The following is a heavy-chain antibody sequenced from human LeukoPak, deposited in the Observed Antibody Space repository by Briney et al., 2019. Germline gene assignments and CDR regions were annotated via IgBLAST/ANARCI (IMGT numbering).Heavy chain of an antibody. CDR2: IYHSGST. D-gene: IGHD5-18*01. CDR1: GYSISSSHY. V-gene: IGHV4-38-2*01. J-gene: IGHJ4*02. CDR3: ASTGYNYAFDY. Sequence: PSETLSLTCAASGYSISSSHYWGWIRQPPGKGLEWIGIIYHSGSTYYNPSHKSRVTISVDTSKNQFSLKLNSVTATDTAVYYCASTGYNYAFDYWGQGTLVTVSS.